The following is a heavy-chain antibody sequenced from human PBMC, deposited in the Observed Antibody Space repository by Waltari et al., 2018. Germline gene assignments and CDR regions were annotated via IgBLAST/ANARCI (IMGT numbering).Heavy chain of an antibody. CDR2: FIYSGGST. V-gene: IGHV3-23*03. J-gene: IGHJ6*03. CDR3: AKGYYYYYMDV. CDR1: GFTFSSYA. Sequence: EVQLLESGGGLVQPGGSLRLSCAASGFTFSSYAMSWVRQAPGKGLEWVSFIYSGGSTYYADSVKGRFTISRDNSKNTLYLQMNSLRAEDTAVYYCAKGYYYYYMDVWGKGTTVTVSS.